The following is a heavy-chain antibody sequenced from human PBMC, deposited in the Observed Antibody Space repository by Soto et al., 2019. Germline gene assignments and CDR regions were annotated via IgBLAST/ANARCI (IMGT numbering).Heavy chain of an antibody. CDR1: GFTFSSYG. CDR3: AKDRGLGVTYDAFDI. CDR2: ISYDGSNK. J-gene: IGHJ3*02. Sequence: GGSLRLYCAASGFTFSSYGMHWVRQAPGKGLEWVAVISYDGSNKYYADSVKGRFTISRDNSKNTLYLQMNSLRAEDTAGYYCAKDRGLGVTYDAFDIWGQGTMVTVSS. V-gene: IGHV3-30*18. D-gene: IGHD1-26*01.